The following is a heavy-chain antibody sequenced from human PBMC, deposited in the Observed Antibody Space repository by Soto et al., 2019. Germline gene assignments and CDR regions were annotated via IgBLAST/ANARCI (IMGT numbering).Heavy chain of an antibody. D-gene: IGHD1-26*01. J-gene: IGHJ6*02. CDR2: ISYDGSNK. V-gene: IGHV3-30-3*01. CDR1: GFTFSSYA. Sequence: LRLSFAASGFTFSSYAMHWVRQAPGKGLEWVAVISYDGSNKYYADSVKGRFTISRDNSKNTLYLQMNSLRAEDTAVYYCARDEARVGATDLGYYYYYYGMDVWGQGTTVTVSS. CDR3: ARDEARVGATDLGYYYYYYGMDV.